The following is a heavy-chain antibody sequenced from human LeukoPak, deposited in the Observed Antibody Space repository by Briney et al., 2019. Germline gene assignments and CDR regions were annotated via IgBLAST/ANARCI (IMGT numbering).Heavy chain of an antibody. V-gene: IGHV4-34*01. D-gene: IGHD2-15*01. CDR1: GGSFSDYY. J-gene: IGHJ4*02. CDR2: INHSGDT. Sequence: SETLSLTCAVYGGSFSDYYWTWIRQPPGKGLERIGEINHSGDTNYNPSLKSRVIISVDTSKNQFSLKLTSVTAADTAMYYCASGIVAFDYWGQGTLVTVSS. CDR3: ASGIVAFDY.